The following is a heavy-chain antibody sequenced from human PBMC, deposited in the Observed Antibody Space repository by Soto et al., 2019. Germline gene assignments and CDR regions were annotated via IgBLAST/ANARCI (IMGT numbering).Heavy chain of an antibody. V-gene: IGHV1-18*01. J-gene: IGHJ6*02. D-gene: IGHD2-21*01. CDR1: GYTFTSYG. Sequence: QVQLVQSGAEVKKPGASVKVSCKASGYTFTSYGITWVRQAPGQGLEWMGWISAYNGNTNYAQKLQGRVTMTTDTTXXTAYMELRSLRSDDTAVYYCAREGRLVSYYYGMDVWGQGTTVTVSS. CDR3: AREGRLVSYYYGMDV. CDR2: ISAYNGNT.